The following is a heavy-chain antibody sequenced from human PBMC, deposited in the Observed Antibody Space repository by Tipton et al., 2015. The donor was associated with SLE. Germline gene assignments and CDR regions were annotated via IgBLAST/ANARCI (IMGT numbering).Heavy chain of an antibody. CDR3: ARDYYYDSSGYPWYFDL. V-gene: IGHV3-66*02. Sequence: SLRLSCVASGFTVSFNYMSWVRQAPGRGLEWVSVIYSGGSTYYADSVKGRFTISRDNSKNTLYLQMNSLRAEDTAVYYCARDYYYDSSGYPWYFDLWGRGTLVTVSS. CDR2: IYSGGST. J-gene: IGHJ2*01. D-gene: IGHD3-22*01. CDR1: GFTVSFNY.